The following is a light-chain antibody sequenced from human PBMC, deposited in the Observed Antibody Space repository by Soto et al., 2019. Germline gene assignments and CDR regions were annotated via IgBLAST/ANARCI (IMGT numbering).Light chain of an antibody. CDR1: SSDVGAYTS. J-gene: IGLJ1*01. V-gene: IGLV2-14*01. CDR2: EVS. Sequence: QSALTQPASVSGSPGQSITISCTGSSSDVGAYTSVSWYQQHPGKAPKLMIYEVSNRPSGVSRRFSGSKSGNTASLTISGLQAEDEAHYYCSSYTSDNRDYVFGTGTKLNVL. CDR3: SSYTSDNRDYV.